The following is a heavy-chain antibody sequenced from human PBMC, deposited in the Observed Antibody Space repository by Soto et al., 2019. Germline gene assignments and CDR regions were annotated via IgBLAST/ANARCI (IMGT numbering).Heavy chain of an antibody. J-gene: IGHJ5*02. CDR1: GYTFTGYY. CDR3: ARDIGGVAAAANWFDP. V-gene: IGHV1-2*04. Sequence: QVQLVQSGAEVKKPGASVKVSCKASGYTFTGYYMHWVRQAPGQGLEWMGWIKPNSGGTNYAQKFQGWVTMTRDTSISTAYMELSRLRSDDTAVYYCARDIGGVAAAANWFDPWGQGTLVTVSS. CDR2: IKPNSGGT. D-gene: IGHD6-13*01.